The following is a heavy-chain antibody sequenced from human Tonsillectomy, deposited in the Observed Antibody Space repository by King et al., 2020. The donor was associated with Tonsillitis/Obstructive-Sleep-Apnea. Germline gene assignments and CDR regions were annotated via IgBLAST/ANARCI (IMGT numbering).Heavy chain of an antibody. J-gene: IGHJ4*01. CDR3: AREXXALVAXXY. CDR1: GGTFNTXX. CDR2: IIPSLGIP. D-gene: IGHD6-6*01. V-gene: IGHV1-69*04. Sequence: VQLVQSGAEVKKPGSSVKVSCKAXGGTFNTXXVSWVRQAPGQXLEWMGRIIPSLGIPRYAQIFQDRXSIXADTSTTTTXMXLRSLRSEDTAXSYCAREXXALVAXXYWGXXTXVX.